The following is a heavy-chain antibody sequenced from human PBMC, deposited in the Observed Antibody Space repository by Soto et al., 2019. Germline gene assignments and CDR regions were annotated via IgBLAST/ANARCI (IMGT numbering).Heavy chain of an antibody. D-gene: IGHD2-15*01. V-gene: IGHV1-69*01. J-gene: IGHJ6*04. CDR1: GGTFSSYA. Sequence: QVQLVQSGAEVKKPGSSVKVSCKASGGTFSSYAISWLRQAPGQGLEWMGGSIPICGTANYAQKFQGRVTITADESTSTAYMGRRSLRSEDTAVYYCASRGGGCCSGGSCYGSTGMGVWGERSMVTVSS. CDR3: ASRGGGCCSGGSCYGSTGMGV. CDR2: SIPICGTA.